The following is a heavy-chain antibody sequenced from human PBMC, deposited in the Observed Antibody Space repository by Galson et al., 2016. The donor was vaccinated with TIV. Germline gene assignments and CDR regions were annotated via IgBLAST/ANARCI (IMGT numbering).Heavy chain of an antibody. CDR1: GFTFSNYW. CDR2: INTDGDAS. D-gene: IGHD4-23*01. CDR3: ARGNPGNPNF. V-gene: IGHV3-74*01. Sequence: SLRLSCAASGFTFSNYWMHWVRQSPGEGLIYVSRINTDGDASDYADSVKGRFTISRDNVKNIVFLQMTALRVEDTAVYYCARGNPGNPNFWGRGTLVTVSS. J-gene: IGHJ4*02.